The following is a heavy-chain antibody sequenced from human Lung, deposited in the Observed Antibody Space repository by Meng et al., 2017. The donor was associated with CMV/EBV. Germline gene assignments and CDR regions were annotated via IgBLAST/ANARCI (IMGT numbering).Heavy chain of an antibody. V-gene: IGHV3-21*01. CDR1: GFTFSAYS. Sequence: SCAASGFTFSAYSMNWVRQAPGKGLEWVSSISTTSTYIYYADSMKGRFTISRDNAKNLLFLQMNSLSVEDTAVYYCAGFGVAITNGLDVWGQGTTVTVSS. CDR2: ISTTSTYI. D-gene: IGHD3-3*01. CDR3: AGFGVAITNGLDV. J-gene: IGHJ6*02.